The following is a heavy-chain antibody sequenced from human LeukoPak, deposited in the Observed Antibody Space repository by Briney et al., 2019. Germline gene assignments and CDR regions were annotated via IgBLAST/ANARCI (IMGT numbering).Heavy chain of an antibody. Sequence: GGSLRISCAASGFTVSRDYMSCVRQAPGKGLEWVSTIYSDGTTYYADSVKGRFTISRDESKNTLHLQVNSLRDEDTAIYYCAGDPGLPHGMHVWGQGTTVTISS. CDR1: GFTVSRDY. CDR2: IYSDGTT. D-gene: IGHD3-10*01. CDR3: AGDPGLPHGMHV. J-gene: IGHJ6*02. V-gene: IGHV3-66*02.